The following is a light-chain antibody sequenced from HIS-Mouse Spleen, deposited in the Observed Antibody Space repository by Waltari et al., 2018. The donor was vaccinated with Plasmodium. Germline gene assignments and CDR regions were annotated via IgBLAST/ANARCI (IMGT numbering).Light chain of an antibody. CDR2: DVS. J-gene: IGLJ1*01. V-gene: IGLV2-14*03. CDR1: SSDVGGYNY. Sequence: QSALTQPASVSGSPGQSIPISCTGTSSDVGGYNYVSWYQQPPGKAPKLIIYDVSNRPSGVSNRFSGSKSGNPASLTISGLQAEDEADYYCSSYTSSSTLNYVFGTGTKVTVL. CDR3: SSYTSSSTLNYV.